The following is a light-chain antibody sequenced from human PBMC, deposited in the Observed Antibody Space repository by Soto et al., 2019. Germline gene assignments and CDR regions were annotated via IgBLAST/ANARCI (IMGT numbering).Light chain of an antibody. Sequence: DIHMTQSPSTLSASVLDRVTFTFRASQSVSSWLAWYQQKPGKAPKILIYDASSLESGVPSRFGGSGSGTEFTLTISSLQPHDFATYYCQQYNSYSPMFGQGTKVDIK. CDR1: QSVSSW. CDR2: DAS. J-gene: IGKJ1*01. V-gene: IGKV1-5*01. CDR3: QQYNSYSPM.